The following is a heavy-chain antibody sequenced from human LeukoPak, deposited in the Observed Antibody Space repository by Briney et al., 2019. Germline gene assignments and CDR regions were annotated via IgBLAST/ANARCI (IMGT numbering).Heavy chain of an antibody. CDR1: GYTFTSYA. D-gene: IGHD6-13*01. CDR2: INTNTGNP. CDR3: ASGGDHSSSDDAFDI. J-gene: IGHJ3*02. Sequence: GASVKVSCKASGYTFTSYAMNWVRQAPGQGLEWMGWINTNTGNPTYAQGFTGRFVFSLDTSVSTAYLQISSLKAEDTAVYYCASGGDHSSSDDAFDIWGQGTMVTVSS. V-gene: IGHV7-4-1*02.